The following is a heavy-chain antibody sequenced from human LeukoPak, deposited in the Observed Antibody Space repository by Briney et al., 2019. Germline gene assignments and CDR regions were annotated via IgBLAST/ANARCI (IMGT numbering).Heavy chain of an antibody. J-gene: IGHJ4*02. CDR2: ISGSGGST. Sequence: ETLSLTCIVSGYSISSDYCWGWIRQAPGKGLEWVSAISGSGGSTYYADSVKGRFTISRDNSKNTLYLQMNSLRAEDTAVYYCANFYDSSVYYGYWGQGTLVTVSS. D-gene: IGHD3-22*01. CDR3: ANFYDSSVYYGY. CDR1: GYSISSDY. V-gene: IGHV3-23*01.